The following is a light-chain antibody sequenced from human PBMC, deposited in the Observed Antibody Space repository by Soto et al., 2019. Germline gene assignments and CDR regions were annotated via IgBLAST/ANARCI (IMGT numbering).Light chain of an antibody. V-gene: IGKV1-5*03. J-gene: IGKJ4*01. Sequence: DIQMTQSPSTLSASEGDRVTSTCRASQSINNGLAWYQQKPGKAPKLLISKASNLKSGVPSRFSGTGSGTEFTLTISSLQPDDFASYYCQQYDSYPFTFGGGTKVEI. CDR3: QQYDSYPFT. CDR2: KAS. CDR1: QSINNG.